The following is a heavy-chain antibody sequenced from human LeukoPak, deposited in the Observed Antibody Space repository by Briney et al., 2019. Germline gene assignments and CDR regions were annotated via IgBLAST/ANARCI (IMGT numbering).Heavy chain of an antibody. J-gene: IGHJ4*02. CDR1: GFTFSNYA. CDR2: ISGSGDST. Sequence: PGGSLRLSCAASGFTFSNYAMRWVRQAPGKGLEWVSGISGSGDSTYYEDSVKGRFTISRDHSKNTLYLQMYSLRAEDTAVYYCAKRGAEVGATVAPGDYWGQGTLLPVSS. V-gene: IGHV3-23*01. D-gene: IGHD1-26*01. CDR3: AKRGAEVGATVAPGDY.